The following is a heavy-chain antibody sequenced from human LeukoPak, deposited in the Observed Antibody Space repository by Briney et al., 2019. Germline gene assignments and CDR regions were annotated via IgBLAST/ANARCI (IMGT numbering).Heavy chain of an antibody. J-gene: IGHJ5*02. V-gene: IGHV4-59*01. D-gene: IGHD6-19*01. CDR2: IYYSGST. CDR1: GGSISSYY. CDR3: ARDSSGWGSWFDP. Sequence: SETLSLTCTVSGGSISSYYWSWIRQPPGKGLEWIGYIYYSGSTNYNPSLKSRVTISVDTSKNQFSLKLSSVTAADTAVYYCARDSSGWGSWFDPWGQGTLVTVSS.